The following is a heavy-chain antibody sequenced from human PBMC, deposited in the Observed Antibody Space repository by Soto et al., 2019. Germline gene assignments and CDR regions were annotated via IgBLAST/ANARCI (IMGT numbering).Heavy chain of an antibody. Sequence: EAQLLESGGGLVQPGGSLRLACAASGFSFSNYAMSWVRQAPGKGLEWVSDLSGDGDNTYYADSVRGRFTISRDNSKNRLDLKVESLRAEDTAKYYCAKDRLSSVSGVRFDPWGQGTLVIVSS. J-gene: IGHJ5*02. CDR3: AKDRLSSVSGVRFDP. CDR1: GFSFSNYA. D-gene: IGHD6-19*01. CDR2: LSGDGDNT. V-gene: IGHV3-23*01.